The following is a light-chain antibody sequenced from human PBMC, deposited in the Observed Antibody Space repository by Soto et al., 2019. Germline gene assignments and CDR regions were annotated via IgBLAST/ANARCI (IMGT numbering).Light chain of an antibody. Sequence: EVVLTQSPATLSLSPGESATLSCRASQNVGHNLAWYQQTPGQAPRLLIYAASDRATGSPARFRGSGSDTDFTLPITSVEPEDFAVYYCQQRSRWPRDTFGQGTKLEIK. J-gene: IGKJ2*01. CDR3: QQRSRWPRDT. CDR2: AAS. CDR1: QNVGHN. V-gene: IGKV3-11*01.